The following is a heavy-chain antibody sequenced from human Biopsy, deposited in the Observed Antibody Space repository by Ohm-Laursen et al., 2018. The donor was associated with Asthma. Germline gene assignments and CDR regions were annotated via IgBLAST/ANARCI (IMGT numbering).Heavy chain of an antibody. CDR1: VFTFSSYS. CDR3: ARDAGYCGGDCYSLLEYYYYYYGMDV. Sequence: SLRLSCAASVFTFSSYSMNWVRQAPGKGLEWVSYISSSSSTIYYADSVKGRFTISRDNAKNSLYLQMNSLRDEDTAVYYCARDAGYCGGDCYSLLEYYYYYYGMDVWGQGTTVTVSS. J-gene: IGHJ6*02. D-gene: IGHD2-21*02. CDR2: ISSSSSTI. V-gene: IGHV3-48*02.